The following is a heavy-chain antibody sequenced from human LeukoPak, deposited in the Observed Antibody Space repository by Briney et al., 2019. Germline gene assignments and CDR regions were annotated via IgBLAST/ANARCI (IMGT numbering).Heavy chain of an antibody. V-gene: IGHV4-4*07. J-gene: IGHJ3*02. D-gene: IGHD2-2*01. Sequence: SETLSLTCTVSGGSISSYYWSWIRQPAGKGLEWIGRIYTSGNTNYNPSLKSRVTMSLDTSKNQFSLKLSSVTAADTAVYYCARDAAIAVPVFDIWGRGTMVTVSS. CDR1: GGSISSYY. CDR3: ARDAAIAVPVFDI. CDR2: IYTSGNT.